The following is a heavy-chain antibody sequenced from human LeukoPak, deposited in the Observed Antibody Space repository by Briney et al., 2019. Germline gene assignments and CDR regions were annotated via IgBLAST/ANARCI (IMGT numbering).Heavy chain of an antibody. V-gene: IGHV4-59*11. Sequence: SETLSPTCAVSGGSISSHYWSWVRQPPGKRLEWVGYISYSGSTNYNPSLESRVTMSVDTSKNQFSLKLSSVTATDTAVYYCARGSTYSSRTFDYWGQGTLVTVSS. CDR2: ISYSGST. D-gene: IGHD6-13*01. CDR3: ARGSTYSSRTFDY. CDR1: GGSISSHY. J-gene: IGHJ4*02.